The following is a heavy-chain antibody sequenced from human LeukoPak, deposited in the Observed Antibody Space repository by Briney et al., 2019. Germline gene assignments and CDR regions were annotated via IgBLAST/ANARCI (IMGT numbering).Heavy chain of an antibody. V-gene: IGHV4-4*07. J-gene: IGHJ6*03. Sequence: SETLSLTCTVSGVSISSYYWSWIRQPAGKGLEWIGRIYTSGSTNYNPSLKSRVTMSVDTSKNQFSLKLSSVTAADTAVYYCARIAAAGPYYYYYYYMDVWGKGTTVTVSS. CDR2: IYTSGST. CDR3: ARIAAAGPYYYYYYYMDV. D-gene: IGHD6-13*01. CDR1: GVSISSYY.